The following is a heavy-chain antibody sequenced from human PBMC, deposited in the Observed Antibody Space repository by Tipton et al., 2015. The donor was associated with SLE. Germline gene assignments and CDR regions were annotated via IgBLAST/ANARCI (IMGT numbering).Heavy chain of an antibody. D-gene: IGHD6-13*01. CDR3: GGPAYSSWNYYYYGMVV. CDR1: GYTFTSYG. V-gene: IGHV1-18*01. J-gene: IGHJ6*02. CDR2: ISAYNGNT. Sequence: QSGAEVKKPGASVKVSCKASGYTFTSYGISWVRQAPGQGLEWMGWISAYNGNTKYAQKLQGRVTMTTDTSTSTAYMELRSLRSDAPAVFSGGGPAYSSWNYYYYGMVVWGQGTTVPVSS.